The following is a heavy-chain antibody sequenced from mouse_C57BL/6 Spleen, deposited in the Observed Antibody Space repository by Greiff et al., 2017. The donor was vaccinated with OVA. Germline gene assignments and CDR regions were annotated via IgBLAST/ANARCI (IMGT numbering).Heavy chain of an antibody. CDR2: INPNNGGT. V-gene: IGHV1-18*01. J-gene: IGHJ1*03. CDR1: GYTFTDYN. CDR3: ARRFGYFDV. Sequence: EVKLMESGPELVKPGASVKIPCKASGYTFTDYNMDWVKQSHGKSLEWIGDINPNNGGTIYNQKFKGKATLTVDKSSSTAYMELRSLTSEDTAVYYCARRFGYFDVWGTGTTVTVSS.